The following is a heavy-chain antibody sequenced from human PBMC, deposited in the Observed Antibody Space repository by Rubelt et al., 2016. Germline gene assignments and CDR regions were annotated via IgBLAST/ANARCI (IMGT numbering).Heavy chain of an antibody. CDR2: IYYSGST. V-gene: IGHV4-39*01. CDR3: ARRSFYGLGLWFAP. Sequence: QLQLQESGPGLLKASETLSLTCTVSGDSISSSSYYWGWIRQPPGNGLEWIGNIYYSGSTSYNPSLRSRVTISVDTSKTQSSLRLGSGTAADAPVYYCARRSFYGLGLWFAPWGQGTLVTVSS. D-gene: IGHD3-10*01. J-gene: IGHJ5*02. CDR1: GDSISSSSYY.